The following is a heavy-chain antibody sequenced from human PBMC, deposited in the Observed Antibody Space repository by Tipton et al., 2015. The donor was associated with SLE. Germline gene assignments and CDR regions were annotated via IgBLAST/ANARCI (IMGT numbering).Heavy chain of an antibody. J-gene: IGHJ4*02. CDR2: IYYSGST. CDR1: GGSFSGYY. D-gene: IGHD3-22*01. V-gene: IGHV4-34*01. CDR3: ARDPCYYDSSGYCGGDY. Sequence: TLSLTCAVYGGSFSGYYWSWIRQPPGEWLEWIGSIYYSGSTYYNPSLKSRVTISVDTSKNQFSLKLSSVTAADTAVYYCARDPCYYDSSGYCGGDYWGQGTLVTVSS.